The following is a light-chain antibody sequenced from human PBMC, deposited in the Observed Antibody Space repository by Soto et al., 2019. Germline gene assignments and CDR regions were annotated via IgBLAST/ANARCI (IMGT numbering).Light chain of an antibody. Sequence: QSALTQPASVSGSPGHSITISCTGTSSDVGGYNYVSWYQQHPGKAPKLRIYEVSNRPSGVSNRFSGSKSGNTASLTISGLQAEDEADYYCSSYTSSSTLVFGGGTKLNVL. CDR2: EVS. CDR3: SSYTSSSTLV. CDR1: SSDVGGYNY. V-gene: IGLV2-14*01. J-gene: IGLJ2*01.